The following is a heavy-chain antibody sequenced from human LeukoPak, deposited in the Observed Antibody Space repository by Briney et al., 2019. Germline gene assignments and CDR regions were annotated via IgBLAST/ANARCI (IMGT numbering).Heavy chain of an antibody. V-gene: IGHV3-53*01. CDR3: ARDRSDTSGYSNFNY. CDR2: IYSGGST. CDR1: GFTVSRNY. D-gene: IGHD3-22*01. Sequence: PGGSLRLSCAASGFTVSRNYMIWVRQAPGKGLEWVSIIYSGGSTYYADSVKGRFTISRDNSKNTLYLQMNSLRAEDTAVYYCARDRSDTSGYSNFNYWGQGTLVTVSS. J-gene: IGHJ4*02.